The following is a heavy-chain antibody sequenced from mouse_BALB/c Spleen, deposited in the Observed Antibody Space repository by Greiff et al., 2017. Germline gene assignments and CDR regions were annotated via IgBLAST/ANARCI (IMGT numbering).Heavy chain of an antibody. CDR3: ARGGITGAKDY. Sequence: VQLKESGPELVSPGVSVKISCKGSGYTFTVYAMHLVKQSHAKSLEWIGVISIYYDYTNYNQKFKVKATMTVDKSSSTAYMELARLTSEDSAIYYCARGGITGAKDYWGQGTSVTVSS. CDR2: ISIYYDYT. D-gene: IGHD2-4*01. J-gene: IGHJ4*01. V-gene: IGHV1-67*01. CDR1: GYTFTVYA.